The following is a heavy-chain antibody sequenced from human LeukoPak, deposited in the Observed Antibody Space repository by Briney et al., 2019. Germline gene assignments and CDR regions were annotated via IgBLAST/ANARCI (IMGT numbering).Heavy chain of an antibody. V-gene: IGHV3-11*01. CDR1: GFTFNNYY. Sequence: PGGSLRLSSAASGFTFNNYYMTWIRQAPGKGLEWLSYISSSNITMYYADSVKGRFTISRDNAKKSLYLQMNSLRPDDTAVYYCARDGGYGDYPHFDYWGQGTLVTVSS. CDR3: ARDGGYGDYPHFDY. CDR2: ISSSNITM. D-gene: IGHD4-17*01. J-gene: IGHJ4*01.